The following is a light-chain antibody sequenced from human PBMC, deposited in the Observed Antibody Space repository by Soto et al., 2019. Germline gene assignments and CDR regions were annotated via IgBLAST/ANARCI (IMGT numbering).Light chain of an antibody. CDR3: QRCYSTPRIT. CDR1: QSINSY. CDR2: AAS. Sequence: DIQMTQSPSSLSASVGDRDTNTCRASQSINSYLNWYQQKPGKAPKLLIYAASSLQSGVPSRFSGSGPGKDFPLTISSLQPEDFATYHGQRCYSTPRITFGGGTRVDTK. J-gene: IGKJ4*01. V-gene: IGKV1-39*01.